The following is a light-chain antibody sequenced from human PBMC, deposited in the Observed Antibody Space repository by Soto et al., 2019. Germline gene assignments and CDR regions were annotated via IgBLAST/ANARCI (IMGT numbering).Light chain of an antibody. V-gene: IGKV1-5*03. Sequence: DIQMTQSPSTLAASLGDRVTITCRASQSISVWLAWYQQKAGKAPNLLIYKASRLESGVPSRFRGSGSETEFTLTISGLQPGDSATYYCQQYNSYSEAFGQGTKVDIK. CDR1: QSISVW. J-gene: IGKJ1*01. CDR3: QQYNSYSEA. CDR2: KAS.